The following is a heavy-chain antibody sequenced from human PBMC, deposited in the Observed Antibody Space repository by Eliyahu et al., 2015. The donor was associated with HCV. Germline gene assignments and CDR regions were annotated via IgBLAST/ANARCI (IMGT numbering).Heavy chain of an antibody. CDR1: GXSITTXY. J-gene: IGHJ5*02. D-gene: IGHD6-19*01. CDR2: IHYSGST. Sequence: QVQLQESGPGLVKPSETLSLTCTVSGXSITTXYWSWIRQSPGKGLEWIGYIHYSGSTNYNPSLKXRATISVDTSKNQFSLSLTSVTAADTAVYYCASGGGGIAVAGTGGWFDPWGQGTLVTVSS. CDR3: ASGGGGIAVAGTGGWFDP. V-gene: IGHV4-59*01.